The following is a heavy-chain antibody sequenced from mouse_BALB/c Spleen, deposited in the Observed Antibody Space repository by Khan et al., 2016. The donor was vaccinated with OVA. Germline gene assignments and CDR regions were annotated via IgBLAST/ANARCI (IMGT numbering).Heavy chain of an antibody. J-gene: IGHJ4*01. CDR3: ARPPCFYYALAY. CDR2: INTYTGEP. V-gene: IGHV9-3-1*01. Sequence: QIQLVQSGPELKKPGETVKISCKASGYSFRNFGMNWVKEAPGKGLEWMGWINTYTGEPTYADDFKGRFAFSLETSASTAYLQISNLTNEDTATYFCARPPCFYYALAYWGQGTSVTVSS. CDR1: GYSFRNFG.